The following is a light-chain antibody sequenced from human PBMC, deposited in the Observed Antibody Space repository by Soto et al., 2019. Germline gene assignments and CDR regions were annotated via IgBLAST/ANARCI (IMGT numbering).Light chain of an antibody. CDR3: QQYNNWPPWT. CDR1: QSVSSN. J-gene: IGKJ1*01. CDR2: GAS. V-gene: IGKV3-15*01. Sequence: EIVMTKTPATLSVSPGERATLSCRASQSVSSNLAWYQQKPGPAPRLLIYGASTRATGIPARFSGSGSGTEFTLTISSLQSEDFAVYYCQQYNNWPPWTFGQGTKVDIK.